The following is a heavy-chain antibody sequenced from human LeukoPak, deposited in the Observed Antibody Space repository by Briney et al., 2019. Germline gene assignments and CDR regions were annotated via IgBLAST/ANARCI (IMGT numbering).Heavy chain of an antibody. V-gene: IGHV4-59*01. CDR2: IYYSGST. CDR1: GGSISSYY. CDR3: ARAHIDYDILTNDAFDI. J-gene: IGHJ3*02. Sequence: SQTLSLTCTVSGGSISSYYWSWIRQPPGKGLEWIGYIYYSGSTNYNPSLKSRVTISVDTSKNQFSLKLSSVTAADTAVYYCARAHIDYDILTNDAFDIWGQGTMVTVSS. D-gene: IGHD3-9*01.